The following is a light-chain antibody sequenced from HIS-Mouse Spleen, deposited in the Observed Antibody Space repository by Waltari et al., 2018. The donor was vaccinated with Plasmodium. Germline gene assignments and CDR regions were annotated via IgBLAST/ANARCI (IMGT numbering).Light chain of an antibody. Sequence: SYELTQPPSVSVSPGQTARITCSGDALPKKYAYWYQQQSGQTPVLVIHEDSKRPSGIPERCSGSSSGTRATLTISGAQVEDEANYYCYSTDSSGNHRVFGGGTKLTVL. CDR3: YSTDSSGNHRV. CDR1: ALPKKY. CDR2: EDS. J-gene: IGLJ3*02. V-gene: IGLV3-10*01.